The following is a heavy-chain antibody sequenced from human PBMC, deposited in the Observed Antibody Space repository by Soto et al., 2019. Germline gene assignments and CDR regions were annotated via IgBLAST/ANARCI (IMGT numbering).Heavy chain of an antibody. CDR1: GGSISSGDYY. J-gene: IGHJ3*02. V-gene: IGHV4-30-4*01. Sequence: QVQLQESGPGLVKPSQTLSLTCTVSGGSISSGDYYWSWIRQPPGKGLGWIGYIYYSGSTYYNPSLKSRVTISVDTSKNQFSLKLSSVTAADTAVYYCARAQITMIVVDDAFDIWGQGTMVTVSS. CDR3: ARAQITMIVVDDAFDI. D-gene: IGHD3-22*01. CDR2: IYYSGST.